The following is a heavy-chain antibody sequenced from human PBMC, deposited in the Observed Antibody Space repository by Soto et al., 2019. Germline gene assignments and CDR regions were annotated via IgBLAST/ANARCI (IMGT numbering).Heavy chain of an antibody. J-gene: IGHJ3*02. CDR1: GYTLTELS. CDR2: FDPEDGET. CDR3: ATAPDSSGYFGRWHPHAFDI. V-gene: IGHV1-24*01. D-gene: IGHD3-22*01. Sequence: ASVKVSCKVSGYTLTELSMHWVRQAPGKGLEWMGGFDPEDGETIYAQKFQGRVTMTEDTSTDTAYMELSSLRSEDTAVYYCATAPDSSGYFGRWHPHAFDIWG.